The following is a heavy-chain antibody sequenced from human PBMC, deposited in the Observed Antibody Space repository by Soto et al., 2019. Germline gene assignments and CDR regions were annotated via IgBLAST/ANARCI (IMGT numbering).Heavy chain of an antibody. CDR3: ARGPHRQDIVVVPAAGFDY. CDR1: GGSFRGYY. D-gene: IGHD2-2*01. V-gene: IGHV4-34*01. Sequence: SETLSLTCAVYGGSFRGYYWSWIRQPPGKGLEWIGEINHSGSTNYNPSLKSRVTISVDTSKNQFSLKLSSVTAADTAVYYCARGPHRQDIVVVPAAGFDYWGQGTLVTVSS. CDR2: INHSGST. J-gene: IGHJ4*02.